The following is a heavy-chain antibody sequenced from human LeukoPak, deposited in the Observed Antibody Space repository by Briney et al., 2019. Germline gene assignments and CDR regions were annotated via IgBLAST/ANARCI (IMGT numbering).Heavy chain of an antibody. V-gene: IGHV4-59*08. CDR1: GDSISNYY. CDR2: IYYSGST. J-gene: IGHJ3*02. Sequence: SETLSLTCTVSGDSISNYYWSWVRQPPGKGLEWIGFIYYSGSTNYNPSLRSRVTISVDTSKNQFSLKLSSVTAADTAVYYCARHWGDSPNHSDDLYAFDIWGQGTMVTVSS. CDR3: ARHWGDSPNHSDDLYAFDI. D-gene: IGHD1-14*01.